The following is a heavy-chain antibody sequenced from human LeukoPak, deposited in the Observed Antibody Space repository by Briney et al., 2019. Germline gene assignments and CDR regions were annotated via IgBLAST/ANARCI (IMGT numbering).Heavy chain of an antibody. CDR3: ARLRGALPTNLFDP. D-gene: IGHD1-26*01. CDR2: IYPGDSDT. CDR1: GYSFISYW. V-gene: IGHV5-51*01. J-gene: IGHJ5*02. Sequence: GESLKISCKGAGYSFISYWIGWVRQMPGKGREGMGIIYPGDSDTRYSQSFQRQGTISADKSISTAYLQWSSLKVSDTAMYYCARLRGALPTNLFDPWGQGTLVTVSS.